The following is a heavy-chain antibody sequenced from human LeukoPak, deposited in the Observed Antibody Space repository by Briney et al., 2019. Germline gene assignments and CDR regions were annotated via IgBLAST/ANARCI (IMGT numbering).Heavy chain of an antibody. CDR3: ATSLHPTGGFDY. V-gene: IGHV1-24*01. CDR2: FDPEDGET. J-gene: IGHJ4*02. CDR1: GYTLTELS. Sequence: ASVKVSCKVSGYTLTELSMHWVRQAPGKGLEWMGGFDPEDGETIYAQKFQGRVTMTEDTSTDTAYMGLSSLRSEDTAVYYCATSLHPTGGFDYWGQGTLVTVSS. D-gene: IGHD5/OR15-5a*01.